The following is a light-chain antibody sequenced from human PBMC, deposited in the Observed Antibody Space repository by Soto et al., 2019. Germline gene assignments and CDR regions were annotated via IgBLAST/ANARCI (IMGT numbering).Light chain of an antibody. CDR3: QQYHNWPPGLT. Sequence: IVMTQSPATLSVSPGERVTLSCRAIQSVSGNLAWYQQKPGQAPRLLIHGASTRATDIPARFSGSGSGTEFTLTITGLQSEDFAVYYCQQYHNWPPGLTFGGGTKVDIK. CDR2: GAS. J-gene: IGKJ4*01. V-gene: IGKV3-15*01. CDR1: QSVSGN.